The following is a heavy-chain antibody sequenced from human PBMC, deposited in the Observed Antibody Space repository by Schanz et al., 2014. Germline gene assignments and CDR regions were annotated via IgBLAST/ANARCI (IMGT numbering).Heavy chain of an antibody. CDR2: ISSGGTTI. CDR1: GFSFSSYS. V-gene: IGHV3-48*04. J-gene: IGHJ6*02. Sequence: EVQLVESGGGLVQPGESLRLSCAVSGFSFSSYSMSWVRQAPGKGLEWIAYISSGGTTIYYADSVKGRFTISRDSARNSLYLQMSSLRAEDTAVYYCARSGVDVWGQGTTVTVSS. D-gene: IGHD3-10*01. CDR3: ARSGVDV.